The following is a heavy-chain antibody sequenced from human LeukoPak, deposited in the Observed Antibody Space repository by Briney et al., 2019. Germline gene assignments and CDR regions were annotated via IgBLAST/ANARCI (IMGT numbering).Heavy chain of an antibody. V-gene: IGHV4-30-2*01. D-gene: IGHD3-16*01. J-gene: IGHJ4*02. CDR3: ARAFGIQSNY. CDR1: GGSISSGGYY. Sequence: PSETLSLTCTVSGGSISSGGYYWSWIRQPPGKGLEWIGYIYHSGSTYYNPSLKSRVTISVDRSKNQFSLKLSSVTAADTAVYYCARAFGIQSNYWGQGALVTVSS. CDR2: IYHSGST.